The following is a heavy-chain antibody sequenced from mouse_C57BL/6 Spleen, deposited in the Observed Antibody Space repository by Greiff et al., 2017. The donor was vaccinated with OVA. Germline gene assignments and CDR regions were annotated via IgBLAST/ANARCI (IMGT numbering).Heavy chain of an antibody. CDR3: ATYDYDWYFDV. J-gene: IGHJ1*03. V-gene: IGHV1-19*01. CDR1: GYTFADYY. Sequence: EVQLQQSGPVLVKPGASVKMSCKASGYTFADYYMNWVKQSHGKSLEWIGVINPYNGGTSYNQKFKGKATLTVDKSSSTAYMELNSLTSEDSAVYYCATYDYDWYFDVWGTGTTVTVSS. D-gene: IGHD2-4*01. CDR2: INPYNGGT.